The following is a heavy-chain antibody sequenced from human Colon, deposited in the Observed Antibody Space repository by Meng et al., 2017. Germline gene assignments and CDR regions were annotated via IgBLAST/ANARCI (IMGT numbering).Heavy chain of an antibody. CDR1: GGSLSSDTYY. D-gene: IGHD1-1*01. V-gene: IGHV4-31*03. J-gene: IGHJ5*02. CDR3: ARGLNEGGLAHNWFDP. Sequence: QVQLHESGPGPVKPSQNLSLTCTVSGGSLSSDTYYWTWIRQDPGKGLEWIGIINHSGSTYYNPSLKSRVTMSLDTSKQQFSLKLISVTAADTAVYFCARGLNEGGLAHNWFDPWGQGTLVTVSS. CDR2: INHSGST.